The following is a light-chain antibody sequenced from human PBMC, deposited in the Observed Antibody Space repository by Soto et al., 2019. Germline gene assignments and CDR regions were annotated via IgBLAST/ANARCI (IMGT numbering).Light chain of an antibody. CDR3: QQYYNWPRS. V-gene: IGKV3-15*01. CDR1: QSVSSN. J-gene: IGKJ1*01. Sequence: EIVMTQSPATLSVSPGERATLSCRASQSVSSNLAWYKQNLGQAPRLLIYDASTRATGIPARFSGSGSGTEFTLTISSLQSEDFAVYYCQQYYNWPRSFGQGTKVDIK. CDR2: DAS.